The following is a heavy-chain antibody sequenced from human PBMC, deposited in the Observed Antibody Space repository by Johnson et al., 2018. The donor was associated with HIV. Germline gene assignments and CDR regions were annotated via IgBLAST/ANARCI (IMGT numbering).Heavy chain of an antibody. CDR3: ARGFVCISMILVVDAFDM. Sequence: VQLVESGGGLVQPGGSLRLSYAASGFTVSGNYMSWVRQAPVKGLEWVSVIYSGGSTYYADPVKGRFTISRDNSKNTLYLQMNSLRAEDPALYLCARGFVCISMILVVDAFDMWGQWTRVTVAS. V-gene: IGHV3-66*01. CDR1: GFTVSGNY. D-gene: IGHD3-22*01. CDR2: IYSGGST. J-gene: IGHJ3*02.